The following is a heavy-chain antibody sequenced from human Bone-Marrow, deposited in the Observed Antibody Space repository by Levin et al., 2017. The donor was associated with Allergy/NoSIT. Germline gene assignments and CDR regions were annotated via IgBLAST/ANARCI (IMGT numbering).Heavy chain of an antibody. CDR2: IWYDGSNK. V-gene: IGHV3-33*01. J-gene: IGHJ3*02. D-gene: IGHD3-10*01. CDR1: GFTFSSYG. Sequence: GGSLRLSCAASGFTFSSYGMHWVRQAPGKGLEWVAVIWYDGSNKYYADSVKGRFTISRDNSKNTLYLQMNSLRAEDTAVYYCARDEYGSGSYYNPVGAFDIWGQGTMVTVSS. CDR3: ARDEYGSGSYYNPVGAFDI.